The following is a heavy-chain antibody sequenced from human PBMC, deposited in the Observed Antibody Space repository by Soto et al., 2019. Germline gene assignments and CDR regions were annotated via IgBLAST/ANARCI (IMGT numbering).Heavy chain of an antibody. J-gene: IGHJ6*02. CDR1: GGTFSSCA. CDR3: ARHVPAAGYYYGMDV. D-gene: IGHD2-2*01. Sequence: QVQLVQSGAEVKKPGSSVKVSCKASGGTFSSCAISWVRQAPGQGLEWMGGIIPIFGTANYAQKFQGRVTXPXAXSXGTAYMELSSLRSEDTAVYYCARHVPAAGYYYGMDVWGQGTTVTVSS. V-gene: IGHV1-69*05. CDR2: IIPIFGTA.